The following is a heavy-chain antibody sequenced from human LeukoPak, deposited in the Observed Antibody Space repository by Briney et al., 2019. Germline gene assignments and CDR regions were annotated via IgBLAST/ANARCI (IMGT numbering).Heavy chain of an antibody. D-gene: IGHD2/OR15-2a*01. V-gene: IGHV3-23*01. CDR1: GFTFSSYS. Sequence: GGSLRLSCAASGFTFSSYSMNWVRQAPGKGLEWVSSISGSGGRTYYADSVKGRFTISRDNSKNTLYPQMNSLKAEDTAVYYCAKDSAKKYDDYWGQGTLVTVSS. CDR2: ISGSGGRT. J-gene: IGHJ4*02. CDR3: AKDSAKKYDDY.